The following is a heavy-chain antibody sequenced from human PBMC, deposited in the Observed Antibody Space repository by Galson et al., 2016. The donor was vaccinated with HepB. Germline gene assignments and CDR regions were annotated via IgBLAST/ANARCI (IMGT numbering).Heavy chain of an antibody. CDR3: AKGEWGYDILTGEQDTLDS. D-gene: IGHD3-9*01. CDR2: ISGGGGST. Sequence: SLRLSCAASGFTFSSYVMNWVRQAPGKGLEWVSVISGGGGSTYYADSVKGRFTISRDNSKNTLYLQMNSLRVEDTAVYYCAKGEWGYDILTGEQDTLDSWGQGTLVTVSS. CDR1: GFTFSSYV. V-gene: IGHV3-23*01. J-gene: IGHJ4*02.